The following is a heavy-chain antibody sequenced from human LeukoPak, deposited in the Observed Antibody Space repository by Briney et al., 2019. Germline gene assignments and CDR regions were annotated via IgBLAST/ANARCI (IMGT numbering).Heavy chain of an antibody. J-gene: IGHJ3*02. CDR1: GGSISGSTYY. Sequence: SETLSLTCTVSGGSISGSTYYWGWIRQSPGKGLEWIGNIYYSGSTYYNPSLKSRVTISVDTSNIQFSLKLSSVTAADTAVFYCARLSFCADYCHNAFDIWGQGTMVTVSS. V-gene: IGHV4-39*01. CDR3: ARLSFCADYCHNAFDI. CDR2: IYYSGST. D-gene: IGHD2-21*02.